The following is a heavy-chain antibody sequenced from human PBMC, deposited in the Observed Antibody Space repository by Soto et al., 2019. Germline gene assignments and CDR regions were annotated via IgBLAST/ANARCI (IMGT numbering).Heavy chain of an antibody. V-gene: IGHV1-3*01. D-gene: IGHD6-13*01. CDR2: INAGNGNT. Sequence: ASVEVSCKASGYTYTSCASHWVRQAPGQRLEWMGWINAGNGNTKYSQKFQGRVTITRDTSASTAYMELSSLRSEDTAVYYCALRDSSSGYAGPDAFDIGGQGTMVP. CDR3: ALRDSSSGYAGPDAFDI. CDR1: GYTYTSCA. J-gene: IGHJ3*02.